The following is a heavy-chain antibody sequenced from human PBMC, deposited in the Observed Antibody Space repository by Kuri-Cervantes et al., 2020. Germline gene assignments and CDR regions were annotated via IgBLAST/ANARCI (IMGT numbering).Heavy chain of an antibody. V-gene: IGHV3-69-1*01. CDR1: GFSFTSYA. Sequence: GGSLRLSCVASGFSFTSYAMHWVRQGTGERLEWVSSISSSSTIYYADSVKGRFTISRDNAKNSLYLQMNSLRAEDTAVYYCAGSDTHDAFDIWGQGTMVTVSS. D-gene: IGHD3-22*01. CDR3: AGSDTHDAFDI. J-gene: IGHJ3*02. CDR2: ISSSSTI.